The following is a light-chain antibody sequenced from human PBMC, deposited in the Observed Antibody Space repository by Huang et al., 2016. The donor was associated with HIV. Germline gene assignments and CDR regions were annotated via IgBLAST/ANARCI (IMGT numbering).Light chain of an antibody. CDR2: EVS. CDR3: MQTKQSAT. CDR1: QSLLHGDGKNH. J-gene: IGKJ1*01. Sequence: EIMMTQTPLSLSVTPGQPASISCKSSQSLLHGDGKNHLYWYLQKPGQSPKLLIYEVSNRVSGVQDRFNGSGSGTDFTLKISRVEAEDVGIYYCMQTKQSATFGQGTKVE. V-gene: IGKV2D-29*02.